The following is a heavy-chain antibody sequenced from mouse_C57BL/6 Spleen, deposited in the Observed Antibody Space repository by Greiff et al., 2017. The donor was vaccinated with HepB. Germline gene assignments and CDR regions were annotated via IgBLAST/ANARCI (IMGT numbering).Heavy chain of an antibody. CDR3: ALLATDY. CDR2: ISYDGSN. D-gene: IGHD1-1*01. CDR1: GYSITSGYY. J-gene: IGHJ2*01. Sequence: ESGPGLVKPSQSLSLTCSVTGYSITSGYYWNWIRQFPGNKLEWMGYISYDGSNNYNPSLKNRISITRDTSKNQFFLKLNSVTTEDTATYYCALLATDYWGQGTTLTVSS. V-gene: IGHV3-6*01.